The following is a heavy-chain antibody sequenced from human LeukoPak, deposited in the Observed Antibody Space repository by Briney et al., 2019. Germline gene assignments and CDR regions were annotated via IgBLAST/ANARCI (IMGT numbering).Heavy chain of an antibody. J-gene: IGHJ4*02. CDR3: ARDLVGTVAAAGTPFFDY. CDR1: GLTFSSYS. D-gene: IGHD6-13*01. Sequence: GGSLRLSCAASGLTFSSYSMNWVRQAPGKGLEWVSYISSSSSTIYYADSVKGRFTISRDNAKNSLYLQMNSLRAEDTAVYYCARDLVGTVAAAGTPFFDYWGQGTLVTVSS. V-gene: IGHV3-48*04. CDR2: ISSSSSTI.